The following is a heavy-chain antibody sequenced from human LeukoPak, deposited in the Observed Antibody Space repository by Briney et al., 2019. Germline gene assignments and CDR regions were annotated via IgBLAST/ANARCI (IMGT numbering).Heavy chain of an antibody. CDR1: GGSISSYY. D-gene: IGHD6-13*01. Sequence: SETLSLTCTVSGGSISSYYWSWIRQPPGKGLEWIAYIYYSGSTDYNPSLKSRVTISLDTSKNQFSLKLSSVTAADTAVYYCARVAAGIGFFQHWGQGTLVTVSS. V-gene: IGHV4-59*08. J-gene: IGHJ1*01. CDR2: IYYSGST. CDR3: ARVAAGIGFFQH.